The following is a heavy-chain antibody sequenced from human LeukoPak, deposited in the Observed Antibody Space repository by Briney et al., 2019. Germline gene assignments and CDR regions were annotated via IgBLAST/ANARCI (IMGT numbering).Heavy chain of an antibody. CDR3: ARDQPYSSSWYVPYYYYYYYMDV. J-gene: IGHJ6*03. CDR2: ISAYNGNT. V-gene: IGHV1-18*01. D-gene: IGHD6-13*01. Sequence: GASVKVSCKASGGTFTSYGISWVRQAPGQGLEWMGWISAYNGNTNYAQKLQGRVIMTTDTSTSTAYMELRSLRSDDTAVYYCARDQPYSSSWYVPYYYYYYYMDVWGKGTTVTVSS. CDR1: GGTFTSYG.